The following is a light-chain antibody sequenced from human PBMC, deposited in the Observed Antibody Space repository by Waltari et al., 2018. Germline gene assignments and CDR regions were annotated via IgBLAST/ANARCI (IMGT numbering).Light chain of an antibody. Sequence: EIVLTQSPRTLSLSPAERATLSCRASQSVGRFLAWSQQKPGQAPRLLIYHASIRATGIPDRFSGSGSGTDFSLTISGLEPEDFAVYYCQKYVNLPATFGQGTKVEIK. CDR1: QSVGRF. CDR2: HAS. V-gene: IGKV3-20*01. CDR3: QKYVNLPAT. J-gene: IGKJ1*01.